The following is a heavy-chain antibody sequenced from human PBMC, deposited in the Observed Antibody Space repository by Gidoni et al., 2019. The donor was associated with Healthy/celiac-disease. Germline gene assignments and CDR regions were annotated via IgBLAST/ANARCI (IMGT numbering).Heavy chain of an antibody. CDR3: ATGTRFWENQAAPLYYYYGMDV. Sequence: EVQLVQSGAEVKKPGATVKISCKVSGYTFTDYYMHWVQQAPGKGLEWMGLVDPEDGETIYAEKFQGRVTITADTSTDTAYMELSSLRSEDTAVYYCATGTRFWENQAAPLYYYYGMDVWGQGTTVTVSS. CDR1: GYTFTDYY. J-gene: IGHJ6*02. CDR2: VDPEDGET. D-gene: IGHD3-10*01. V-gene: IGHV1-69-2*01.